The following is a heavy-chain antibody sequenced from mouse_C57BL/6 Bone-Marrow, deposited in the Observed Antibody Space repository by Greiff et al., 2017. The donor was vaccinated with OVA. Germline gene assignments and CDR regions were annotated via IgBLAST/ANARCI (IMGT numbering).Heavy chain of an antibody. V-gene: IGHV1-69*01. CDR1: GYTFTSYW. J-gene: IGHJ2*01. Sequence: VQLQQPGAELVMPGASVKLSCKASGYTFTSYWMHWVKQRPGQGLEWIGEIDPSDSYTNYNQKFKGKSTLTVDKSSSTAYMQLSSLTSEASAVYYGARGGYPYYFDYWGQGTTLTVSS. D-gene: IGHD1-1*02. CDR2: IDPSDSYT. CDR3: ARGGYPYYFDY.